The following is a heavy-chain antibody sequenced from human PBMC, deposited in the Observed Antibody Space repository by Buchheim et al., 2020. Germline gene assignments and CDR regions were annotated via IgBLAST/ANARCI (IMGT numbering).Heavy chain of an antibody. D-gene: IGHD1-14*01. CDR2: IRYDGSNK. J-gene: IGHJ6*02. CDR3: AKDTGIFRRNYYYGMDV. CDR1: GFTFSSYG. Sequence: QVQLVESGGGVVQPGRSLRLSCAASGFTFSSYGMHWVRQAPGKGLEWVAFIRYDGSNKYYADSVKGRFTISRDNSKNTLYLQMNSLRAEDTAVYYCAKDTGIFRRNYYYGMDVWGQGTT. V-gene: IGHV3-30*02.